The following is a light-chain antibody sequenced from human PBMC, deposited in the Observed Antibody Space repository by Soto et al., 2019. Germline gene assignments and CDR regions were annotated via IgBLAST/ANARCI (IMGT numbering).Light chain of an antibody. CDR3: SSYAGTYTFGV. CDR1: SSDVGGYNY. CDR2: DVT. V-gene: IGLV2-11*01. J-gene: IGLJ1*01. Sequence: QSALTQPRSVSGSPGQSVTISCTGTSSDVGGYNYVSWYQQYPGKAPKLMIYDVTKRSAGVPGRFSGSKSGNTASLTISGVQTEDEADYYCSSYAGTYTFGVFGTGTKVTVL.